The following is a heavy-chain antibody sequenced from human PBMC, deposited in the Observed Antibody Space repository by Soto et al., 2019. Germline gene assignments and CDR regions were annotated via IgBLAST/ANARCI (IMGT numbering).Heavy chain of an antibody. CDR1: GVSISDYY. CDR2: ISYSGST. Sequence: PSETLSLTCTVSGVSISDYYWSWIRQPPGKGLEWIGYISYSGSTNYKPSLKSRVTISLDTSKKQFSLKLSSVTAADTAVYYCARDRYNWNDVGAFDIWGQGTMVTVSS. D-gene: IGHD1-1*01. CDR3: ARDRYNWNDVGAFDI. V-gene: IGHV4-59*01. J-gene: IGHJ3*02.